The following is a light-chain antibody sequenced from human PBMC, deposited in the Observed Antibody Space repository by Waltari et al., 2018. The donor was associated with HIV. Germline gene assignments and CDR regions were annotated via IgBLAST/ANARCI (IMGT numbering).Light chain of an antibody. CDR1: PEPVPTAHY. CDR3: LLSYNGARV. V-gene: IGLV7-46*01. CDR2: DTT. Sequence: QAVVTQEPSLTVSPVGTVTLTCDPSPEPVPTAHYPYLLQQRPGQAPMTLIFDTTQGHTSEPARFSGSLLGGKAALTLSGAQSEDEAEYYCLLSYNGARVFGGGTKVTVL. J-gene: IGLJ3*02.